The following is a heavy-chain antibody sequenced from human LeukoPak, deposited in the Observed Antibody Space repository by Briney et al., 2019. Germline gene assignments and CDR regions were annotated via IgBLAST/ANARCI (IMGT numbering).Heavy chain of an antibody. CDR3: ARDLYDGLERPEVWFDP. Sequence: ASVKVSCKASGGTFSSYAISWVRQAPGQGLEWMGRISAYNGNTNYAQKLQGRVTMTTDTSTSTAYMELRSLRSDDTAVYYCARDLYDGLERPEVWFDPWGQGTLVTVSS. J-gene: IGHJ5*02. V-gene: IGHV1-18*01. D-gene: IGHD1-1*01. CDR1: GGTFSSYA. CDR2: ISAYNGNT.